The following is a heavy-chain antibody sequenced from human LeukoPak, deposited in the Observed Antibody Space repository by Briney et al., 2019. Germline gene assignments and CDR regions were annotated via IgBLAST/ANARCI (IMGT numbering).Heavy chain of an antibody. V-gene: IGHV1-18*01. D-gene: IGHD3-22*01. CDR3: ASDHYDSSGYPDY. CDR2: ISAYNGNT. CDR1: GYTFTSYG. J-gene: IGHJ4*02. Sequence: ASVKVSCKASGYTFTSYGISWVRQAPGQGLEWMGWISAYNGNTNYAQKLQGRVTMTTDTSTSTASMELRSLRSDDTAVYYCASDHYDSSGYPDYWGQGTLVTVSS.